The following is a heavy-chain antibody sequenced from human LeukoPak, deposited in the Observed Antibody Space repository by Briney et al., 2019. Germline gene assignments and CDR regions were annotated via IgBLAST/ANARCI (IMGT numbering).Heavy chain of an antibody. CDR1: GGSFSGYY. CDR2: INDSGVT. J-gene: IGHJ4*02. Sequence: SETLSLTCAVYGGSFSGYYWSWIRQSPGEGLEWIGEINDSGVTNCNPSLESRVILSVDTSKNQFSLRLSSVTAADTAVYYCARRLVDSSASQVSDHWGQGTLVTVSS. D-gene: IGHD2-2*01. CDR3: ARRLVDSSASQVSDH. V-gene: IGHV4-34*01.